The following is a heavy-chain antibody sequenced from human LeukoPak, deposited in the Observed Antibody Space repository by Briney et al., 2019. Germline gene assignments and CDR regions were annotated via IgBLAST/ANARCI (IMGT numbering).Heavy chain of an antibody. J-gene: IGHJ4*02. V-gene: IGHV3-7*01. D-gene: IGHD6-19*01. CDR3: ARQSSGWY. CDR2: INKDGSEK. CDR1: GFTFSSNW. Sequence: GGSLRLSCAASGFTFSSNWMSWVRQAPGKGLEWAANINKDGSEKYYVDSVKGRFTISRDNAKNSLYLQMNSLRVEDTAVYYCARQSSGWYWGQGTLVTVSS.